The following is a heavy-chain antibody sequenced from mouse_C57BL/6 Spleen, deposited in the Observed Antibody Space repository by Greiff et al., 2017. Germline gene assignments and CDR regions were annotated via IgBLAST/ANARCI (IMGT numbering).Heavy chain of an antibody. Sequence: VQLQQSGPELVKPGASVKISCKASGYAFSSSWMNWVKQRPGKGLEWIGRIYPGDGATNYNGKFKGKATLTADKSSSTAYMQLSSLTSEDSAVYFCARGKDYDYGYWGQGTTLTVSS. J-gene: IGHJ2*01. CDR3: ARGKDYDYGY. CDR2: IYPGDGAT. V-gene: IGHV1-82*01. D-gene: IGHD2-4*01. CDR1: GYAFSSSW.